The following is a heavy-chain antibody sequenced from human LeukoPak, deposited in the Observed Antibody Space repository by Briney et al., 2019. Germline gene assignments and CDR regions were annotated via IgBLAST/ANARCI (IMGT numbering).Heavy chain of an antibody. CDR2: ISSSSSYI. J-gene: IGHJ4*02. Sequence: GGSLRLSCAASGFTFSSYSMNWVRQAPGKGLEWVSSISSSSSYIYYADSVKGRFTISRGNAKNTLYLQMNSLRIDDTAVYYCARHIFAEEDYWGQGTLVTVSS. CDR3: ARHIFAEEDY. D-gene: IGHD3-3*01. V-gene: IGHV3-21*01. CDR1: GFTFSSYS.